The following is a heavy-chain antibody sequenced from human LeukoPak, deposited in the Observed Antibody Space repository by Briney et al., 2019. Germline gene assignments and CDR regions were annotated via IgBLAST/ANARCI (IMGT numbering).Heavy chain of an antibody. CDR2: ISSSSTYI. J-gene: IGHJ4*02. V-gene: IGHV3-21*01. CDR1: GFTFSNYN. D-gene: IGHD4-17*01. CDR3: ARVSHGDFDY. Sequence: GGSLRLSCAASGFTFSNYNMNWVRQAPGKGLEWVSSISSSSTYIYYADSVKGRFTISRDNAKNSLYLQMNSLRAEDTAVYYCARVSHGDFDYWGQGTLVTVSS.